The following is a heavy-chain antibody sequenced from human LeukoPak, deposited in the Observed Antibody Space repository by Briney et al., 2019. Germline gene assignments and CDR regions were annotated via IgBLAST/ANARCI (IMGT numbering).Heavy chain of an antibody. D-gene: IGHD4-23*01. CDR1: GFTFGDYA. Sequence: PGRSLRLSCTASGFTFGDYAMSWVRQAPGKGLEWVGFIRSKAYGGTTEYAASVKGRFTISRDDSKSIAYLQMNSLKTEDTAVYYCTRDPRSGGNFDWFDPWGQGTLVTVSS. CDR3: TRDPRSGGNFDWFDP. J-gene: IGHJ5*02. CDR2: IRSKAYGGTT. V-gene: IGHV3-49*04.